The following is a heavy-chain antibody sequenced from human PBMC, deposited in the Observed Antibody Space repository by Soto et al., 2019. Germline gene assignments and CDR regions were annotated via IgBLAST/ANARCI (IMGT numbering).Heavy chain of an antibody. CDR1: GYTFTSYD. CDR2: MNPNSGNT. CDR3: ARGGLYYDYVWGSYRSDY. V-gene: IGHV1-8*01. Sequence: QVQLVQSGAEVKKPGASVKVSCKASGYTFTSYDINWVRQATGQGLEWMGWMNPNSGNTGYAQKFQGRVTMTRNTSISTAYMELSSLRSEDTAVYYCARGGLYYDYVWGSYRSDYWGQGTLVTVSS. D-gene: IGHD3-16*02. J-gene: IGHJ4*02.